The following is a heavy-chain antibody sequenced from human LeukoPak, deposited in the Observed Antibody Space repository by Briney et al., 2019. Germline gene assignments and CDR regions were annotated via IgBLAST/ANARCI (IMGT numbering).Heavy chain of an antibody. D-gene: IGHD6-19*01. CDR3: AKAPSAPMGYSSGWYPFSWFDP. CDR1: GFTFSSYA. V-gene: IGHV3-23*01. J-gene: IGHJ5*02. Sequence: RAGGSLRLSCAASGFTFSSYAMSWVRQAPGKGLEWVSAISGSGGSTYYADSVKGRFTISRDNSKNTLYLQMNSLRAEDTAVYYCAKAPSAPMGYSSGWYPFSWFDPWGQGTLVTVSS. CDR2: ISGSGGST.